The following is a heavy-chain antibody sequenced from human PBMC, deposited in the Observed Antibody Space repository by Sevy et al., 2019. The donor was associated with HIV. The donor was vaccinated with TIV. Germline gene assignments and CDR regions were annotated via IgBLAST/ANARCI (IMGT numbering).Heavy chain of an antibody. D-gene: IGHD3-22*01. V-gene: IGHV3-15*01. CDR3: TTPTYYYDSSGYYYTY. CDR1: GFTFSNAW. J-gene: IGHJ4*02. Sequence: GGSLRLSCAASGFTFSNAWMSWVRQAPGKGLEWVGRIKSKTDGGTTDYAAPVKGRFTISIDDSRNTLYLQMNSLKTEDTAVYYCTTPTYYYDSSGYYYTYWGQGTLVTVSS. CDR2: IKSKTDGGTT.